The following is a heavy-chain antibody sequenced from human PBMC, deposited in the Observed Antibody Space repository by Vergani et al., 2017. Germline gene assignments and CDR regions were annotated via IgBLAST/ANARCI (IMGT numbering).Heavy chain of an antibody. Sequence: VQLVQSGAEVKKPGESLRISCKGSGYSFTSYWISWVRQMPGKGLEWRVGIDPSDSYTNYSPSFQGHVTISADKSISTAYLQWSSLKASDTAMYYCARQVAVAGKWWGPYYYYGMDVWGQGTTVTVSS. D-gene: IGHD6-19*01. CDR2: IDPSDSYT. CDR1: GYSFTSYW. J-gene: IGHJ6*02. CDR3: ARQVAVAGKWWGPYYYYGMDV. V-gene: IGHV5-10-1*01.